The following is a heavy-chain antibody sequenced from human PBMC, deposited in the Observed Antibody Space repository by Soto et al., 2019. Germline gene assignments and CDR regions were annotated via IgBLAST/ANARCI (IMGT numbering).Heavy chain of an antibody. V-gene: IGHV3-53*02. CDR3: ARDPPSTRHGMDV. Sequence: EVQLVETGGGLIQPGGSLRLSCAASGFTVSSNYMSWVRQAPGKGLEWVSVIYSGGSTYYADSVRGRFTISRDNSKNTLYLQMKSPRAEDTAVYYCARDPPSTRHGMDVWGQGTTGTVSS. CDR2: IYSGGST. CDR1: GFTVSSNY. J-gene: IGHJ6*02.